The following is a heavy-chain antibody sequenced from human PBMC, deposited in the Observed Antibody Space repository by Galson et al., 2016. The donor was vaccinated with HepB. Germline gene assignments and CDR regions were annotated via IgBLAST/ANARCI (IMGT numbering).Heavy chain of an antibody. CDR2: IWYDGSNT. Sequence: SLRLSCAASGFIFSSYGMHWVRQAPGKGLEWVAYIWYDGSNTYYADSVKGRFTISRDNSKNTLYLQMNNLRAEDTAVYYRARDYGSGNFYSGFGYWGLGTLVTVSS. CDR1: GFIFSSYG. CDR3: ARDYGSGNFYSGFGY. J-gene: IGHJ4*02. D-gene: IGHD3-10*01. V-gene: IGHV3-30*02.